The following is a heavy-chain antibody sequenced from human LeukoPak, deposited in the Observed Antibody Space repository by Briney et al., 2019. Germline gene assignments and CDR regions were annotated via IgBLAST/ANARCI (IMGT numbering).Heavy chain of an antibody. J-gene: IGHJ4*02. CDR2: IYYSGST. CDR3: AREGVYGIIDY. CDR1: GGSISSYY. Sequence: SETLSLTCTISGGSISSYYWSWIRQPPGKGLEWIGYIYYSGSTNYNPSLKSRVTISVDTSKNQFSLKLSSVTAADTAVYYCAREGVYGIIDYWGQGTLVTVSS. D-gene: IGHD1-1*01. V-gene: IGHV4-59*01.